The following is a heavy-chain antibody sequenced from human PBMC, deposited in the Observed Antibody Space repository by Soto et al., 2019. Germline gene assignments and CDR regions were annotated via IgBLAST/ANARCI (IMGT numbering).Heavy chain of an antibody. CDR3: AIQEGYCSSTSCYPDY. Sequence: SVKVSCKASGYTFTGYYMHWVRQAPGQGLEWMGWINPNSGGTNYAQKFQGRVTMTRDTSISTAYMELSRLRSDDTAVYYCAIQEGYCSSTSCYPDYWGQGTRVTVSS. CDR1: GYTFTGYY. CDR2: INPNSGGT. D-gene: IGHD2-2*01. J-gene: IGHJ4*02. V-gene: IGHV1-2*02.